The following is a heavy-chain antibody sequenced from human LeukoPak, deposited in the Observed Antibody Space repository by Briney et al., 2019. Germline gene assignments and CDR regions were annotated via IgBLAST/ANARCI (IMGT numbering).Heavy chain of an antibody. CDR1: GFTFGDYS. J-gene: IGHJ6*04. CDR2: IRRKGYGGTT. Sequence: GGSLRLSCTGSGFTFGDYSMSWFRQAPGKGLEWVGFIRRKGYGGTTEYAASAKGRFTISRDDSKSTAYLQMNSLKTEDTAVYYCTRDHDFWSGPLDVWGTGTTVTVSS. D-gene: IGHD3-3*01. V-gene: IGHV3-49*03. CDR3: TRDHDFWSGPLDV.